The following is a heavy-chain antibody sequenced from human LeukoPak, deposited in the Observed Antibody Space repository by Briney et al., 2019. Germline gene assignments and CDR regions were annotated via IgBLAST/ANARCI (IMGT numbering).Heavy chain of an antibody. CDR3: ARDLGYSGYDSVESWFDP. CDR2: ISAYNGNT. CDR1: GYTFTSYG. D-gene: IGHD5-12*01. Sequence: ASVRVSCKASGYTFTSYGISWVRQAPGQGLEWMGWISAYNGNTNYAQKLQGRVTMTTDTSTSTAYMELRSLRSDDTAVYYCARDLGYSGYDSVESWFDPWGQGTLVTVSS. J-gene: IGHJ5*02. V-gene: IGHV1-18*01.